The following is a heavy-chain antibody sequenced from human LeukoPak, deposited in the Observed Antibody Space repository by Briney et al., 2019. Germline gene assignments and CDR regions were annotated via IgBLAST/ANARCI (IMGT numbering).Heavy chain of an antibody. CDR1: GFTFSSYD. CDR2: TSGSGVKS. J-gene: IGHJ4*02. CDR3: AKEYSGYDFDY. V-gene: IGHV3-23*01. D-gene: IGHD5-12*01. Sequence: PGGSLRLSCAASGFTFSSYDMSWVRQAPGKGVEWVAATSGSGVKSYYAASVRGRFTISRDNSQNTLYLQMDSLRAEDTALYYCAKEYSGYDFDYWGQGTLVTVSS.